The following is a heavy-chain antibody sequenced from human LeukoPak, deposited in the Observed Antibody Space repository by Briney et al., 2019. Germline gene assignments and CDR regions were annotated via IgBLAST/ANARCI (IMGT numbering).Heavy chain of an antibody. J-gene: IGHJ4*02. CDR1: GDSVSNNIAA. CDR2: TYYRSKWYS. CDR3: ARGAQASFDY. Sequence: SQTLSLTCAISGDSVSNNIAAWNWIRQSPSRGLEWLGRTYYRSKWYSDYAVSVKSRMTIDPDTSKNQFSLQLNSVTPEDTAVYYCARGAQASFDYWGQGTLVSVSS. D-gene: IGHD5-12*01. V-gene: IGHV6-1*01.